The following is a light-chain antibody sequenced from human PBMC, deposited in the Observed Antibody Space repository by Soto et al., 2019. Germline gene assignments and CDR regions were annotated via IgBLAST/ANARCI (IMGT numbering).Light chain of an antibody. CDR1: QSINSE. Sequence: EIVMTQSPATLSLSPGERAALSCRASQSINSELAWYQQXXXXPPRLLIYGASTRATGVPARFTGSEXGSEXXLTISGLQSEDFAVYYCQQGHNWPLTFGQGTRLEI. V-gene: IGKV3-15*01. J-gene: IGKJ2*01. CDR3: QQGHNWPLT. CDR2: GAS.